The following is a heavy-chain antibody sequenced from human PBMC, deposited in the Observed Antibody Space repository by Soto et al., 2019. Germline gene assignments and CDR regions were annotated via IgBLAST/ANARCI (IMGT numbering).Heavy chain of an antibody. CDR3: ARMTSSLSPGR. V-gene: IGHV3-48*01. Sequence: WGCLGLCCVGSGVAVSNYSMNWFRQSLGKGLEWVSYIRSSGSPTYYAGSVKGRFTISRDNAKKSLYLQMNSLRAEDTAVYYCARMTSSLSPGRWGQGTLVTVSS. CDR1: GVAVSNYS. J-gene: IGHJ4*02. D-gene: IGHD2-2*01. CDR2: IRSSGSPT.